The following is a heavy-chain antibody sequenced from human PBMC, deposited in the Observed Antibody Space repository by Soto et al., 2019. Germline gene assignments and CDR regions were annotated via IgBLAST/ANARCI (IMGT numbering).Heavy chain of an antibody. V-gene: IGHV4-59*01. CDR2: IYYSGST. CDR3: ARLGRGGSFGGVIVKSRRAFDI. CDR1: GGSISSYY. J-gene: IGHJ3*02. Sequence: SETLSLTCTVSGGSISSYYWSWIRQPPGKGLEWIGYIYYSGSTNYNPSLKSRVTISVDTSKNQFSLKLSSVTAADTAVYYCARLGRGGSFGGVIVKSRRAFDIWGQGTMVTVSS. D-gene: IGHD3-16*02.